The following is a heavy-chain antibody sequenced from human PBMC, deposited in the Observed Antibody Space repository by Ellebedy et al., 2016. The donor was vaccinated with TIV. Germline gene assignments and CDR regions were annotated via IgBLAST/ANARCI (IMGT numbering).Heavy chain of an antibody. CDR1: GYTFTVNY. J-gene: IGHJ4*02. CDR2: INPNSGDT. D-gene: IGHD3-9*01. CDR3: ARAGGNIFTGYYPQF. Sequence: ASVKVSCKASGYTFTVNYIHWVRQAPGQGLEWLGWINPNSGDTNYAQNFQGRVTLTRDTSITTAFMELSSLRSDDTAVYYCARAGGNIFTGYYPQFWGQGTLITVSS. V-gene: IGHV1-2*02.